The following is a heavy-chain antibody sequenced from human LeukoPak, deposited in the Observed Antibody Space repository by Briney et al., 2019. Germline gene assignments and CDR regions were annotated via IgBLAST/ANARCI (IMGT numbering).Heavy chain of an antibody. Sequence: GGSLRLSCAASGFTFSSYAMSWVRQAPGKGLEWVSAISGSGGSTYYADSVKGRFAISRDNSKNTLYLQMNSLRAEGPAVYYRAKDYTPPAYGGQGTLVTVSS. J-gene: IGHJ4*02. D-gene: IGHD3-16*01. V-gene: IGHV3-23*01. CDR2: ISGSGGST. CDR1: GFTFSSYA. CDR3: AKDYTPPAY.